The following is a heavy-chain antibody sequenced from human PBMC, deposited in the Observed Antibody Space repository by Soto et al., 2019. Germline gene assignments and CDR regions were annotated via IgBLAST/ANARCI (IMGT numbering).Heavy chain of an antibody. CDR1: GGAFSSTNYY. J-gene: IGHJ6*02. D-gene: IGHD6-13*01. Sequence: SETLSLTCTVSGGAFSSTNYYWGWIRQPPGKGLEWIGSISYSGKIYYNPSLKSRVTISVDTSKNQFSLRLSSVAGAASYYYGMDVWGQGTTVTV. CDR3: DV. CDR2: ISYSGKI. V-gene: IGHV4-39*01.